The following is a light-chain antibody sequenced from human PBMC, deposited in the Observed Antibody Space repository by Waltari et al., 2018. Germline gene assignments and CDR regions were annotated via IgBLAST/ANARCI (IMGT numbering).Light chain of an antibody. V-gene: IGLV1-47*01. CDR2: KNN. CDR1: SSNIGSNY. J-gene: IGLJ2*01. Sequence: QSVLTQPPSASGTPGQRVTISCSGSSSNIGSNYVYWYQQLPGTAPKPLIYKNNQRPSGVPARFSGSKSGTSASLAISGLRSEDEADYYCAAWDDSLSGLVFGGGTKLTVL. CDR3: AAWDDSLSGLV.